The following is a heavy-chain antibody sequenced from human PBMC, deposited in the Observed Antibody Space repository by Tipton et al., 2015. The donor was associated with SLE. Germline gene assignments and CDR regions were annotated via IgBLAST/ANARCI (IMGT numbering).Heavy chain of an antibody. V-gene: IGHV4-59*02. CDR3: VRDAHGYYSGWMDY. Sequence: PGLVKPSETLSLTCTVSGGSVSPYYWNWIRQSPGKGLEWIGYIFHSGGTNYNPSLKSRVTILVDTSKNQVSLRLSSVTAADTAVYYCVRDAHGYYSGWMDYWGQGTLVTVSS. CDR2: IFHSGGT. J-gene: IGHJ4*02. CDR1: GGSVSPYY. D-gene: IGHD2-15*01.